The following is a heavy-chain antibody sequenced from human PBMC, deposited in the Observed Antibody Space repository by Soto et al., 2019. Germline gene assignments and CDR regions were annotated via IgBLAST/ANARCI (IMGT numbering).Heavy chain of an antibody. CDR2: INTGNGNT. CDR1: GYAFTNYA. D-gene: IGHD2-8*01. Sequence: ASVKVSCKTSGYAFTNYAMHWVRQAPGQRLEWMGWINTGNGNTKYSQNFQGRVTITGDTSASTAYMELSSLRSEDTAVYFCARANGAFDLWGQGTMVTVSS. V-gene: IGHV1-3*04. J-gene: IGHJ3*01. CDR3: ARANGAFDL.